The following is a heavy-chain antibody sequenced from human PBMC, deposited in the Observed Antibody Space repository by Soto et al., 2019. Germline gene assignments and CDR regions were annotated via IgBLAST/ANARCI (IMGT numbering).Heavy chain of an antibody. CDR2: IYYSGST. Sequence: QVQLQESGPGLVKPSQTLSLTCTVSGGSISSGGYCWSWIRQHPGKGLEWIGYIYYSGSTYYNPSLKSRVTISVDTSKNQFSLKLSSVTAADTAVYYCASSSGGSYYDYWGQGTLVTVSS. CDR1: GGSISSGGYC. CDR3: ASSSGGSYYDY. D-gene: IGHD2-15*01. J-gene: IGHJ4*02. V-gene: IGHV4-31*03.